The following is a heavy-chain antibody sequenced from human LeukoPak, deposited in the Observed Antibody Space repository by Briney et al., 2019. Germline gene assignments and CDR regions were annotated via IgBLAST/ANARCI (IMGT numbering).Heavy chain of an antibody. CDR2: INPNSGGT. CDR1: GYTFTGYY. Sequence: VASVKVSCKASGYTFTGYYMHSVRQAPGRGVEWMGWINPNSGGTNYAQKLQGRVAMARDTPISTAYMELSRMKSDDTAVDYCARYIAPGTSKKYYYCYYLDVWGKGTTVTVSS. CDR3: ARYIAPGTSKKYYYCYYLDV. V-gene: IGHV1-2*02. J-gene: IGHJ6*03. D-gene: IGHD2-2*01.